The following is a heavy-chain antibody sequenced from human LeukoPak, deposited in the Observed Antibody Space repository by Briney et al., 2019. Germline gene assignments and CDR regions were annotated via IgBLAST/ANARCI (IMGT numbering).Heavy chain of an antibody. J-gene: IGHJ4*02. D-gene: IGHD3-22*01. CDR1: GFTFDSNA. CDR3: AKAFGTNGYYQLPIDF. Sequence: GGSLRLSCAASGFTFDSNAMTWVRQAPGKGLECVSAITAGGDTTYYADSVKGRFTISRDNFKSTLYLQMNGLRAEDTAVYYCAKAFGTNGYYQLPIDFWGQGTLVTVSS. CDR2: ITAGGDTT. V-gene: IGHV3-23*01.